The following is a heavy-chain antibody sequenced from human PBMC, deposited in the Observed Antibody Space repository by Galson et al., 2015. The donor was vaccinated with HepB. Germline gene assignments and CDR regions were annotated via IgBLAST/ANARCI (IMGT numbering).Heavy chain of an antibody. D-gene: IGHD2-2*01. Sequence: SVKVSCKASGYTFTSYYMHWVRQAPGQGLEWMGIINPSGGSTSYAQKFQGRVTMTRDTSTSTVYMELSSLRSEDTAVYYCARGYIVVVPAAIEGGHSWFDPWGQGTLVTVSS. V-gene: IGHV1-46*01. CDR3: ARGYIVVVPAAIEGGHSWFDP. J-gene: IGHJ5*02. CDR2: INPSGGST. CDR1: GYTFTSYY.